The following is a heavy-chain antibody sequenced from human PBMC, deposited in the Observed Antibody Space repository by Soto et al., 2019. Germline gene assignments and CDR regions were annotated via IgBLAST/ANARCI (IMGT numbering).Heavy chain of an antibody. CDR1: GFSLSTSGVG. CDR3: AHRQDRLTEYGDFDY. V-gene: IGHV2-5*02. Sequence: QITLKESGPTLVKPTQTLTLTCTFSGFSLSTSGVGVGWIRQPPGKALAWLALIYWDDDKRYSPSLKSRLTITKDTSKNQVVLTMTNMDPVHTATYYCAHRQDRLTEYGDFDYWGQGTLVTVSS. CDR2: IYWDDDK. D-gene: IGHD6-6*01. J-gene: IGHJ4*02.